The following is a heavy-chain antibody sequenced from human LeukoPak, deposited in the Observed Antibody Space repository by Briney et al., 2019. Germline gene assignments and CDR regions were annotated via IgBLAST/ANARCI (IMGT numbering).Heavy chain of an antibody. D-gene: IGHD2-21*02. Sequence: ASVKVSCKASGYTFTGYYMHWVRQAPGQGLEWMGRINPNSGGTNYAQKFQGRVTMTRDTSISTVYMELSRLRSDDTAVYYCARADFHCGGDCYSGFDFDYWGQGTLVTVSS. CDR3: ARADFHCGGDCYSGFDFDY. CDR1: GYTFTGYY. J-gene: IGHJ4*02. V-gene: IGHV1-2*06. CDR2: INPNSGGT.